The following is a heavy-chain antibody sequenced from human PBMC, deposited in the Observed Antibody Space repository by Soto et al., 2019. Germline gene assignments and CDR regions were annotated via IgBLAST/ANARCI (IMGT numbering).Heavy chain of an antibody. V-gene: IGHV4-30-4*01. D-gene: IGHD3-3*01. J-gene: IGHJ5*02. CDR3: ARRITIFGVPDNWFDP. Sequence: QVQLQESGPGLVKPSQTLSLTCTVSGGSISSGDYYWSWIRQPPGKGLEWIGYIYYSGSTYYNPSLKSRVTISVDTSKNQFSLKLSSVTAADTVVYYCARRITIFGVPDNWFDPWGQGTLVTVSS. CDR1: GGSISSGDYY. CDR2: IYYSGST.